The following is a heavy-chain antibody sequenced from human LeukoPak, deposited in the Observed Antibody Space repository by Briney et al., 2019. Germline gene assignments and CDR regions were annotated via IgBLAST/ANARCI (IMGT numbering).Heavy chain of an antibody. D-gene: IGHD1-26*01. V-gene: IGHV3-9*01. CDR2: ISWNSGSI. CDR1: GFTFDDYA. J-gene: IGHJ4*02. CDR3: AKGTGRYWTFFDY. Sequence: GGSLRLSCAASGFTFDDYAMHWVRLAPGKGLEWVSGISWNSGSIDYAVSVKGRFIISRDNAKHSLYLQMNSLRPEDTALYYCAKGTGRYWTFFDYWGQGTLVIVSS.